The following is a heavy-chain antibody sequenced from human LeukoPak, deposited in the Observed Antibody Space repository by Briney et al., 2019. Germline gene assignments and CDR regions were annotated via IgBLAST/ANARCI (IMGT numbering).Heavy chain of an antibody. CDR2: IKSKTDGATT. CDR3: TTDYFGSGNF. CDR1: GFTFSSYS. Sequence: GGSLRLSCAASGFTFSSYSMNWVRQAPGKGLEWVGRIKSKTDGATTDYAAPVKGRFTISRDDSKNTLYPQMNSLKTEDTAVYYCTTDYFGSGNFWGQGTLVTASS. V-gene: IGHV3-15*05. J-gene: IGHJ4*02. D-gene: IGHD3-10*01.